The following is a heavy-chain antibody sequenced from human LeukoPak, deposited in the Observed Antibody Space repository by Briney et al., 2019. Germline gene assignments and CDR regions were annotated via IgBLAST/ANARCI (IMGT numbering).Heavy chain of an antibody. V-gene: IGHV1-69*13. D-gene: IGHD3-3*01. CDR2: IIPIFGTA. J-gene: IGHJ6*02. CDR3: ARQRITIFGVVIKNDYYYGMDV. CDR1: GGTFSSYA. Sequence: XSVKVSCKASGGTFSSYAISWVRQAPGQGLEWMGGIIPIFGTANNAQKFQGRVMITADESTSTVYMELSSLRSEDTAVYYCARQRITIFGVVIKNDYYYGMDVWGQGTTVTVSS.